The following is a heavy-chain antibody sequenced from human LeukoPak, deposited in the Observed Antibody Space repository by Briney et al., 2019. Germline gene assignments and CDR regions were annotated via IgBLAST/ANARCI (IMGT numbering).Heavy chain of an antibody. CDR2: IYYSGST. V-gene: IGHV4-59*08. CDR1: GGSISSYY. J-gene: IGHJ4*02. Sequence: SETLSLTCTVSGGSISSYYWICIPHPPGKGREGIGYIYYSGSTNYNPSHKSRVTISVDSSKNQFSLKLSYVAAADTAVYYCAKYYDFWSGYYVFDYWGQGTLVTVSS. CDR3: AKYYDFWSGYYVFDY. D-gene: IGHD3-3*01.